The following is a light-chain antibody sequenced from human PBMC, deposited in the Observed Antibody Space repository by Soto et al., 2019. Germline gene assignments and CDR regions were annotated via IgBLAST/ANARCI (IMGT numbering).Light chain of an antibody. J-gene: IGLJ1*01. CDR3: SSYTSGSTPYV. CDR2: EVS. CDR1: SSDVGSYNY. Sequence: QSALTQPASVSGSPGQSITISCTGTSSDVGSYNYVSWYQQHPGKAPKLMIYEVSNRPSGVSNRFSGSKSGNTASLTISGLQPEDEADYYCSSYTSGSTPYVFGTGTKVTLL. V-gene: IGLV2-14*01.